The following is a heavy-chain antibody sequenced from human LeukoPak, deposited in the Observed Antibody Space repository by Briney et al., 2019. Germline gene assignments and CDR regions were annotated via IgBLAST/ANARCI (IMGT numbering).Heavy chain of an antibody. Sequence: GGSRRLSCASYVFTFSGAGIHWARQAPGKGREWVAFIRYDGSNNYYAASVKGRLTTSRDNSKNTLYKQMNCLRAEDTSVTYCARDDYNEEDWYFDLWGRSILVTVSS. CDR1: VFTFSGAG. J-gene: IGHJ2*01. CDR3: ARDDYNEEDWYFDL. D-gene: IGHD4-11*01. CDR2: IRYDGSNN. V-gene: IGHV3-30*02.